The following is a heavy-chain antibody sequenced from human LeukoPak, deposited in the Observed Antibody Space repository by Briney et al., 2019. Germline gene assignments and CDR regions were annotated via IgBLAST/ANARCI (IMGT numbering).Heavy chain of an antibody. D-gene: IGHD6-19*01. V-gene: IGHV3-30-3*01. Sequence: GGSLRLSCAASGFTFSNYAMHWVRQAPGKGLEWVAIISYDGSSKYYADSVKGRFTISRDNSKNTLYLQMNSLRAEDTAVYYCAKDSPVAGTADYWGQGTLVTVSS. CDR3: AKDSPVAGTADY. CDR2: ISYDGSSK. CDR1: GFTFSNYA. J-gene: IGHJ4*02.